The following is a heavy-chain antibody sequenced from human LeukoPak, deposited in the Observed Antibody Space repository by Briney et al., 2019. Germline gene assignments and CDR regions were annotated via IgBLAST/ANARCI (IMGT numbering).Heavy chain of an antibody. CDR2: ISSSGSTI. Sequence: GGSLRLSCAASGFTFSSYWMSWVRQAPGKGLEWVSYISSSGSTIYYADSVKGRFTISRDNAKNSLYLQMNSLRAEDTAVYYCARVAADAFDIWGQGTMVTVSS. D-gene: IGHD2-15*01. V-gene: IGHV3-48*04. CDR3: ARVAADAFDI. CDR1: GFTFSSYW. J-gene: IGHJ3*02.